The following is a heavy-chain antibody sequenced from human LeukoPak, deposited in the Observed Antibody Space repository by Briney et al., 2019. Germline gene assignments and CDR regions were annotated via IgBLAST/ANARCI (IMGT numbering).Heavy chain of an antibody. V-gene: IGHV3-21*01. CDR1: GFTFSSYS. CDR3: ARTYYYGSGSYWGFDY. Sequence: AGGSLRLSCAASGFTFSSYSMNWVRQAPGKGLEWVSYISSGSSYIYYADSVKGRFTISTDNAKDSLYLQMNSLRAEDTAVYYCARTYYYGSGSYWGFDYWGQGTLVTVSS. CDR2: ISSGSSYI. D-gene: IGHD3-10*01. J-gene: IGHJ4*02.